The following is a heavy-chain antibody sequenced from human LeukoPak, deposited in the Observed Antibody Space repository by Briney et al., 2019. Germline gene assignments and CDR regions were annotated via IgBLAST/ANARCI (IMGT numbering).Heavy chain of an antibody. J-gene: IGHJ4*02. CDR2: IYTSGST. Sequence: SETLSLTCTVSGGSISSYYWSWIRQPAGKGLEWIGRIYTSGSTNYNPSLKSRVTMSVDTSKNQFSLKLSSVTAADTAAYYCARTRVVAATLYYFDYWGQGTLVTVSS. D-gene: IGHD2-15*01. V-gene: IGHV4-4*07. CDR3: ARTRVVAATLYYFDY. CDR1: GGSISSYY.